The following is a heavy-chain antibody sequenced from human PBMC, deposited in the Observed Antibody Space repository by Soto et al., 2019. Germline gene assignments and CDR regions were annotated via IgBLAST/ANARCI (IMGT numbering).Heavy chain of an antibody. CDR3: AKVARRLGYDNERYFDY. V-gene: IGHV3-23*01. D-gene: IGHD2-2*01. CDR1: GFTFSGYA. J-gene: IGHJ4*02. Sequence: GGSLRLSCAASGFTFSGYAMSWVRQAPGKGLEWVSAITGSGSSTSYADSVKGRFTISRDNTKNQQYLQLDSLRAEDTALYYCAKVARRLGYDNERYFDYWGQGTLVTVSS. CDR2: ITGSGSST.